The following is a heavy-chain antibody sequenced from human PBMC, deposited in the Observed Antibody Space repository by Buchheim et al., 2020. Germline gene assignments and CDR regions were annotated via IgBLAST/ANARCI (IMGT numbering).Heavy chain of an antibody. Sequence: QLQLQESGPGLVKPSETLSLTCTVSGGSISSSSYYWGWIRQPPGKGLEWIGSIYYSGSTNYNPSLKSRVTISVDTSKNQFSLKLSSVTAADTAVYYCARARTPYCSGGSCYSRYYFDYWGQGTL. CDR2: IYYSGST. CDR1: GGSISSSSYY. J-gene: IGHJ4*02. CDR3: ARARTPYCSGGSCYSRYYFDY. V-gene: IGHV4-39*07. D-gene: IGHD2-15*01.